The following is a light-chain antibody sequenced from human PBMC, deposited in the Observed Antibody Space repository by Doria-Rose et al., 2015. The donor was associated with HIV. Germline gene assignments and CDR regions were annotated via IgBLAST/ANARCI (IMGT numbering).Light chain of an antibody. V-gene: IGKV3-20*01. CDR2: DGS. Sequence: TQSPGTLSLSPGERATLSCRASQSFSSTYLAWYQQHPGQAPSLLIYDGSTRATGIPDRFSASGSGTDFTLTINRLESEDFALYYCHQYGTSWTFGQGTKVEI. CDR1: QSFSSTY. J-gene: IGKJ1*01. CDR3: HQYGTSWT.